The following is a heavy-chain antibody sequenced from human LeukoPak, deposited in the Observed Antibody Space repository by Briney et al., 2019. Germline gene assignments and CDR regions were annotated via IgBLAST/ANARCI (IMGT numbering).Heavy chain of an antibody. CDR1: GFPLTTYG. CDR2: ISYDGSNK. V-gene: IGHV3-30*18. CDR3: AKDTGDFWSGASYYYYYYMDV. J-gene: IGHJ6*03. Sequence: GGSLRLSCATSGFPLTTYGMHWVRQAPGKGLEWVAVISYDGSNKYYADSVKGRFTISRDNSKNSLYLQMNSLRAEDTAVYYCAKDTGDFWSGASYYYYYYMDVWGKGTTVTVSS. D-gene: IGHD3-3*01.